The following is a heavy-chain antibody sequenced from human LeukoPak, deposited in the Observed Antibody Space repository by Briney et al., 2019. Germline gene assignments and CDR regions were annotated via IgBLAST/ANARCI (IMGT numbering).Heavy chain of an antibody. V-gene: IGHV4-31*03. Sequence: SQTLSLTCTVSGPPMSSGGHFWSWIPRHPEKGLEWFGYIHHSASTYPAPTIQSRVTVSLDTSNSQFSMNPSSVAAADTAVYLCATVLNDYDSSGYYYFFDGWGQVALVTVSS. D-gene: IGHD3-22*01. J-gene: IGHJ4*02. CDR1: GPPMSSGGHF. CDR2: IHHSAST. CDR3: ATVLNDYDSSGYYYFFDG.